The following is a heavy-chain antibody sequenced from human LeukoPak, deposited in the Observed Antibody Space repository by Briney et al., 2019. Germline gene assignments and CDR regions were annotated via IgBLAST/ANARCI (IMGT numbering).Heavy chain of an antibody. J-gene: IGHJ4*02. CDR3: AKAIGMSSAGGFDY. Sequence: GGSLRLSCAASGFTFSSYWMHWVRQAPGKGLVWVSHINSDGSSTSYADSVKGRFTISRDNSKNTLYLQMNSLRAEDTAVYYCAKAIGMSSAGGFDYWGQGTLVTASS. CDR1: GFTFSSYW. CDR2: INSDGSST. V-gene: IGHV3-74*01. D-gene: IGHD6-19*01.